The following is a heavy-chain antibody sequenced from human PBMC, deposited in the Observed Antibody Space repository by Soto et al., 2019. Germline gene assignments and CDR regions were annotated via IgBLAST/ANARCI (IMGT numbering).Heavy chain of an antibody. J-gene: IGHJ5*02. CDR2: INTGNANT. CDR1: GYPFSSYD. V-gene: IGHV1-3*04. D-gene: IGHD6-13*01. CDR3: AREAVAAAGTDNWLDP. Sequence: QVHLVQSGAEVRKPGASVKVSCKASGYPFSSYDIHWVRQAPGQRLEWMGWINTGNANTRYSRKFQGRVTITRDTSATTAYMERNSLRSEDTAVYYCAREAVAAAGTDNWLDPWGQGTLVTVSS.